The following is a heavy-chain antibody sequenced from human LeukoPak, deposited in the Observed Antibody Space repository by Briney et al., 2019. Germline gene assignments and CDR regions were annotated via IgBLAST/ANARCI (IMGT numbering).Heavy chain of an antibody. D-gene: IGHD1-26*01. Sequence: GGSLRLSCAASGFIFSGYWMSWVRQAPGKGLEWVADIKPDGSENYSVDSVKGRFTISRDNAKNSLYLQMNSLRAEDTAVYYCARGDFESGSYNDAFDIWGQGTMVTVS. CDR1: GFIFSGYW. J-gene: IGHJ3*02. CDR2: IKPDGSEN. CDR3: ARGDFESGSYNDAFDI. V-gene: IGHV3-7*01.